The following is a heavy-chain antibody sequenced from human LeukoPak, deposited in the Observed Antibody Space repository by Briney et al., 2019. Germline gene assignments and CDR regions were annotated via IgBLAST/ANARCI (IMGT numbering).Heavy chain of an antibody. CDR1: GFTFSSYS. D-gene: IGHD1-26*01. CDR3: ARAPWELLTHDY. J-gene: IGHJ4*02. CDR2: ISSSSSYI. Sequence: GGSLRLSCAASGFTFSSYSMNWVRQAPGKGLEWVSSISSSSSYIYYADSVKGRFTISRDNAKNSLYLQMSSLRAEDTAVYYCARAPWELLTHDYWGQGTLVTVSS. V-gene: IGHV3-21*01.